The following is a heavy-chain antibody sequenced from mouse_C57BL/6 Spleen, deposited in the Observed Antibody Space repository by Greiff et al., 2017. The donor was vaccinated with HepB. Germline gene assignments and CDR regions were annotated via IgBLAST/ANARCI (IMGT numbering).Heavy chain of an antibody. V-gene: IGHV3-6*01. CDR2: ISYDGSN. CDR1: GYSITSGYY. Sequence: DVKLQESGPGLVKPSQSLSLTCSVTGYSITSGYYWNWIRQFPGNKLEWMGYISYDGSNNYNPSLKNRISITRDTSKNQFFLKLNSVTTEDTATYYCARRGYYGPYWYFDVWGTGTTVTVSS. CDR3: ARRGYYGPYWYFDV. D-gene: IGHD1-1*01. J-gene: IGHJ1*03.